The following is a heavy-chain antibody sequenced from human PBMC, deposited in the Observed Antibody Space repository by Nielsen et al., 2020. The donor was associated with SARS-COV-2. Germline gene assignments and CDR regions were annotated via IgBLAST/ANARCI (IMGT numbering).Heavy chain of an antibody. Sequence: SLKISCTASGFTFGDYAMSWFRQAPGKGLEWVGFIRSKAYGGTTEYAASVKGRFTISRDDSKSIAYLQLASLNTDDTAVYFCTIDQDFDYWARGTLVTVSS. CDR2: IRSKAYGGTT. CDR3: TIDQDFDY. CDR1: GFTFGDYA. V-gene: IGHV3-49*03. J-gene: IGHJ4*02.